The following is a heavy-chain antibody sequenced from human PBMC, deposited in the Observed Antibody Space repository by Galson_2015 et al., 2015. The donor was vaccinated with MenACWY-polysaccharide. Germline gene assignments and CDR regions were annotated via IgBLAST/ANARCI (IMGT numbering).Heavy chain of an antibody. CDR3: VRQGGQLVSLDF. CDR1: GSSFTTYR. CDR2: MNPGDSDT. J-gene: IGHJ4*02. Sequence: SGAEVKKPGESLKISCTGSGSSFTTYRVGWVRQMPGKGLEWMGIMNPGDSDTRYNPSFQGQVTISVDKSISTAYLQWSSLKASDTTMYYCVRQGGQLVSLDFWGQGTLVTVSS. V-gene: IGHV5-51*01. D-gene: IGHD6-6*01.